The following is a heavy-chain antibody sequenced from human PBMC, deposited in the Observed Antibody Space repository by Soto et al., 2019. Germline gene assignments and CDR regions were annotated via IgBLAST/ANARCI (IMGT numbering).Heavy chain of an antibody. CDR2: ISYDGSNK. V-gene: IGHV3-30*18. CDR1: GFTFSSYG. J-gene: IGHJ4*02. D-gene: IGHD6-19*01. CDR3: AKDLVAVAGVDY. Sequence: GGSLRLSCAASGFTFSSYGMHWVRQAPGKGLEWVAVISYDGSNKYYADSVKGRFTISRDNSKNTLYLQMNSLRAEDTAVYYCAKDLVAVAGVDYWGQGXLVTVYS.